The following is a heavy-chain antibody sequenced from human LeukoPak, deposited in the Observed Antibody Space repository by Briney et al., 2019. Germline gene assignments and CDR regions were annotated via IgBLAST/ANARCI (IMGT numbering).Heavy chain of an antibody. V-gene: IGHV3-33*01. CDR2: IWYDGSNK. CDR3: ARDTPQYCGGDCYSDY. D-gene: IGHD2-21*02. J-gene: IGHJ4*02. Sequence: PGGSLRLSCAASGFTFSSYGMHWVRQAPGKGLEWVAVIWYDGSNKYYADSVKGRFTISRDNSKNTLYLQMNSLRAEDTAVYYCARDTPQYCGGDCYSDYWGQGTLVTVSS. CDR1: GFTFSSYG.